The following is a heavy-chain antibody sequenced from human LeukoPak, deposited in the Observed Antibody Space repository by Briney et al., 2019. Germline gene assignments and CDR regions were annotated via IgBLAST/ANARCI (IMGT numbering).Heavy chain of an antibody. CDR3: ARRRVTVIVVITFDS. Sequence: SETLSLTCAVYGGSFTNYFWSWVRQSPGKGLEWIGEVADYGSVNYNPSLQSRVTISLDTSKNHFSLKVSSMTAADTAVYYCARRRVTVIVVITFDSWGQGTLVTVSS. CDR1: GGSFTNYF. CDR2: VADYGSV. D-gene: IGHD3-22*01. V-gene: IGHV4-34*01. J-gene: IGHJ4*02.